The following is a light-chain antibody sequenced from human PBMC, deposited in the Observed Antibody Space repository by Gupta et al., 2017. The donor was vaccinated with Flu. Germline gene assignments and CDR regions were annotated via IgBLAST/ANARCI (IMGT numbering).Light chain of an antibody. V-gene: IGKV4-1*01. Sequence: DIVMTQSPDPPAVSLRERATINCKSTQSSLYSPNNKNSLAWYQQKPGQPPKLLIYWASTRESGVPDRFSGRGSGTDFTLTISSLQAEDVAVYYCQQYESGLITFGQGTLVEIK. CDR1: QSSLYSPNNKNS. J-gene: IGKJ5*01. CDR3: QQYESGLIT. CDR2: WAS.